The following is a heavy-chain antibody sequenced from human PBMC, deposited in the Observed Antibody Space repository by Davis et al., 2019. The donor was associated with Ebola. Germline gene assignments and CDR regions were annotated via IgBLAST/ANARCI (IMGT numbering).Heavy chain of an antibody. V-gene: IGHV4-31*03. D-gene: IGHD2-2*01. J-gene: IGHJ6*03. CDR2: IYYSGST. CDR1: GGSISSGGYY. Sequence: SETLSLTCTVSGGSISSGGYYWSWIRQHPGKGLEWIGYIYYSGSTYYNPSLKSRVTISVDTSKNQFSLKLSSVTAEDTAVYYCARDYLGYCSSTSCLLKYYYYYYMDVWGKGTTVTVSS. CDR3: ARDYLGYCSSTSCLLKYYYYYYMDV.